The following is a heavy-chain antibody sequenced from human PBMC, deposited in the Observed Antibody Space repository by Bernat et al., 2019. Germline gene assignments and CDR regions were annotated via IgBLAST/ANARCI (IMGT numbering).Heavy chain of an antibody. J-gene: IGHJ4*02. CDR2: IWYDGSNK. Sequence: QVQLVESGGGVVQPGRSLRLSCAASGFTFSSYGMHWVRQAPGKGLEWVAVIWYDGSNKYYADSVKGRFTISRDNSKNTLYLQMNSLRAEDTAVYYCARDYYECWSGYYNPFSYWGQGTLVTVSS. V-gene: IGHV3-33*01. CDR1: GFTFSSYG. D-gene: IGHD3-3*01. CDR3: ARDYYECWSGYYNPFSY.